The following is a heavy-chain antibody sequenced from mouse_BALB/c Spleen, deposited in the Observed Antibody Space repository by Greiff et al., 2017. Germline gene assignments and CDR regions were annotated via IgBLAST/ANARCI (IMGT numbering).Heavy chain of an antibody. Sequence: EVKLMESGGGLVKPGGSLKLSCAASGFTFSDYYMYWVRQTPEKRLEWVATISDGGSYTYYPDSVKGRFTISRDNAKNNLYLQMSSLKSEDTAMYFCSRSGHGCSPLWYFDVRGPGTPGTV. J-gene: IGHJ1*01. CDR2: ISDGGSYT. CDR1: GFTFSDYY. CDR3: SRSGHGCSPLWYFDV. D-gene: IGHD1-1*01. V-gene: IGHV5-4*02.